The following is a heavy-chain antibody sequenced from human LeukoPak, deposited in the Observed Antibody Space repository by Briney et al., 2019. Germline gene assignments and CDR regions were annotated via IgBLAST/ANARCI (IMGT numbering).Heavy chain of an antibody. J-gene: IGHJ3*02. CDR3: ARDSAQEMATMLDAFDI. CDR1: GYTFTSYD. D-gene: IGHD5-24*01. Sequence: GASVKVSCKASGYTFTSYDINWVRQATGQGLEWMGWMNPNSGNTGYAQKFQGRVTMTRDTSTSTVYMELSSLRSEDTAVYYCARDSAQEMATMLDAFDIWGQGTMVTVSS. V-gene: IGHV1-8*01. CDR2: MNPNSGNT.